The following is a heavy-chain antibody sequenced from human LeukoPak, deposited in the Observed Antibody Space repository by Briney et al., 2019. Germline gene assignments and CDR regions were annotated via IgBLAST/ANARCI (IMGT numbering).Heavy chain of an antibody. V-gene: IGHV3-23*01. CDR1: GFTFSSYA. D-gene: IGHD3-22*01. CDR2: ISGSGGTT. Sequence: GASLRLSCAASGFTFSSYAMSWVRQAPGKGLEWVSSISGSGGTTYYADSVKGRFTISRDNSKNTLDLQMNSLRAEDTAVYYCAKIRDSSGLDYWGQGTLVTVSS. CDR3: AKIRDSSGLDY. J-gene: IGHJ4*02.